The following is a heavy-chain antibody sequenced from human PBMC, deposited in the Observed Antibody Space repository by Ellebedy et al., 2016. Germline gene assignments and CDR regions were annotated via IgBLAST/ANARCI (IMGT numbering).Heavy chain of an antibody. D-gene: IGHD2-2*01. CDR2: INSDGSST. CDR3: AKGGLRVVPAAIVQGWFNP. Sequence: GGSLRLXXAASGFTFSSYWMHWVRQAPGKGLVWVSRINSDGSSTSYADSVKGRFTISRDNSKNTLYLQMNSLRAEDTAVYYCAKGGLRVVPAAIVQGWFNPWGQGTLVTVSS. V-gene: IGHV3-74*01. CDR1: GFTFSSYW. J-gene: IGHJ5*02.